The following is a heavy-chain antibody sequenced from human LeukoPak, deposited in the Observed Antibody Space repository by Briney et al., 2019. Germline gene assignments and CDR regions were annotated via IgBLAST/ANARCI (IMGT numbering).Heavy chain of an antibody. D-gene: IGHD3-3*01. CDR1: GGSFSGYY. J-gene: IGHJ4*02. Sequence: SETLSLTCAVYGGSFSGYYWSWIRQPPGKGLEWIGEINHSGSTNYNPSLKSRVTISVDTSKNQFSLKLSFVTAADTAVYYCASSGRYDFWSGPDYWGQGTLVTVSS. V-gene: IGHV4-34*01. CDR2: INHSGST. CDR3: ASSGRYDFWSGPDY.